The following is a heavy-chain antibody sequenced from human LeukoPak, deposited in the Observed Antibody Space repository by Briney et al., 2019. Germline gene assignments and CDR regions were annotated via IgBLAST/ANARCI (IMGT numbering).Heavy chain of an antibody. V-gene: IGHV1-2*02. D-gene: IGHD6-19*01. Sequence: ASVKVSCKASGYTFTGYYIHWVRQAPGQGLEWMGWINTNNGDTNYAQKFQDSVTMTRDTSISTAYMELKRLRSDDTAIYYCARGAGGWYFDYWGQGTLVTVSS. J-gene: IGHJ4*02. CDR3: ARGAGGWYFDY. CDR1: GYTFTGYY. CDR2: INTNNGDT.